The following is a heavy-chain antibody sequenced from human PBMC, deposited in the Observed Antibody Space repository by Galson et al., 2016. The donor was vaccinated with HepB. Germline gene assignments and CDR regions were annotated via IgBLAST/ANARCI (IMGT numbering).Heavy chain of an antibody. J-gene: IGHJ4*02. CDR1: GFTFGSYS. Sequence: SLRLSCATSGFTFGSYSMNWVRQAPGKGLEWVAYISTGSNTIYYADSVRGRFTISRDNAKNPLYLQISGLRVEDTAVFYCARDLRAYCGGDCPADSWGQGTLVTVSS. V-gene: IGHV3-48*01. CDR2: ISTGSNTI. CDR3: ARDLRAYCGGDCPADS. D-gene: IGHD2-21*02.